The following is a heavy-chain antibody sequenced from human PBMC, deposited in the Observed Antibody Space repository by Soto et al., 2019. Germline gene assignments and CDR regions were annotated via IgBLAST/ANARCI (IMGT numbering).Heavy chain of an antibody. V-gene: IGHV3-7*01. D-gene: IGHD2-21*02. J-gene: IGHJ3*02. CDR3: ARPIRPYCGGDCYSGLAAFDI. Sequence: PRLSCAASGFTFSSYWMSWVRQAPGKGLEWVANIKQDGSEKYYVDSVKGRFTISGDNAKNSLYLQMNSLRAEGTAVYYCARPIRPYCGGDCYSGLAAFDIWGQGTMVTVSS. CDR1: GFTFSSYW. CDR2: IKQDGSEK.